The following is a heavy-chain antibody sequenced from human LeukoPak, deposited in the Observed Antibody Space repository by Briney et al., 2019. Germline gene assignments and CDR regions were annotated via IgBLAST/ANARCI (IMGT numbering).Heavy chain of an antibody. Sequence: GALRLSFAASGFTFSTYNMNWVRQAPGKGLEWVSYISSSSGTIHYADSVKGRFTISRDDAKNSLYLQMNSLRDEDTAVYYCARDYGSGSYFFYYFDYWGQGTLVTVSS. CDR3: ARDYGSGSYFFYYFDY. CDR1: GFTFSTYN. J-gene: IGHJ4*02. V-gene: IGHV3-48*02. CDR2: ISSSSGTI. D-gene: IGHD3-10*01.